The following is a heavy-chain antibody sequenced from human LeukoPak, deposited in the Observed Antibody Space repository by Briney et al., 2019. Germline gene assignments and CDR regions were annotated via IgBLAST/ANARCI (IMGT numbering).Heavy chain of an antibody. CDR3: ARGGNYYGSGKEDY. CDR1: GGSFSGYY. J-gene: IGHJ4*02. V-gene: IGHV4-34*01. Sequence: SETLSLTCAVYGGSFSGYYWSWIRQPPGKGLEWIGEINHSGSTNYNPSLKSRVTISVDTSKNQFSLKLSSVTAADTAVYYCARGGNYYGSGKEDYWGQGTLVTVSS. D-gene: IGHD3-10*01. CDR2: INHSGST.